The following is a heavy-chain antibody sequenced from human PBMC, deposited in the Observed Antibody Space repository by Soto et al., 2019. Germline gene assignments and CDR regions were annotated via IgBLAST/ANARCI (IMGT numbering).Heavy chain of an antibody. CDR1: AGSISNYH. Sequence: SETLSLTCSVSAGSISNYHWSWIRQPPGKGLEWIGYIFYTGKTNYNPSLKSRVTISLDTSKNQFSLRLDSVTAADTAVYYCARVLEVAGGFDPWGQGALVTVSS. CDR2: IFYTGKT. J-gene: IGHJ5*02. V-gene: IGHV4-59*01. CDR3: ARVLEVAGGFDP. D-gene: IGHD2-15*01.